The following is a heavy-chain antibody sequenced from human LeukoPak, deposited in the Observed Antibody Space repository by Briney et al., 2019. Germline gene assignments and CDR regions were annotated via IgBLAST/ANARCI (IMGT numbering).Heavy chain of an antibody. Sequence: GGSLRLSCAACGFAFSSYAMSWLRQAPGKGLEWVSTIHDDGGKSYYADSVKGRFTISRDNSRNTLNLQVNSLRAEDTAVYYCARDRYSSMWSVFEYWGQGALVTVSS. D-gene: IGHD6-13*01. CDR1: GFAFSSYA. J-gene: IGHJ4*02. CDR3: ARDRYSSMWSVFEY. V-gene: IGHV3-23*01. CDR2: IHDDGGKS.